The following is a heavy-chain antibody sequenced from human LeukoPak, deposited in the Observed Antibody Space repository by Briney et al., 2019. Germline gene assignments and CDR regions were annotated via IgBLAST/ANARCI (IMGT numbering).Heavy chain of an antibody. Sequence: GGSLRLFCAASGFTFSSYAMSWVRQAPGKGLQWVSGISGSGGSTYYADSVKGRFTISRDNSKNTLYLQMNSLRAEDTAVYYCAKHGFGVFEGYWGQGTLVTVSS. V-gene: IGHV3-23*01. CDR2: ISGSGGST. J-gene: IGHJ4*02. CDR3: AKHGFGVFEGY. CDR1: GFTFSSYA. D-gene: IGHD3-10*01.